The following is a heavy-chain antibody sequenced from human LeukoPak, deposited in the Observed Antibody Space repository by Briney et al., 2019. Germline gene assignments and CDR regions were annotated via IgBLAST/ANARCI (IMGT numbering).Heavy chain of an antibody. V-gene: IGHV1-18*01. CDR1: GYTFTSYG. CDR2: ISAYNGNT. CDR3: ARMYYYGSGTPGAFDI. Sequence: ASVKVSCKASGYTFTSYGISWVRQAPGQGLEWMGWISAYNGNTNYAQKLQGRVTMTTDTSTSTAYMELRSLRSDDTAVYYCARMYYYGSGTPGAFDIWGQGATVTVSS. D-gene: IGHD3-10*01. J-gene: IGHJ3*02.